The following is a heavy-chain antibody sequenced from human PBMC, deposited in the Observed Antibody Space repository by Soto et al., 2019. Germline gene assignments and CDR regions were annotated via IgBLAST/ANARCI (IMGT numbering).Heavy chain of an antibody. D-gene: IGHD3-3*01. CDR2: IIPIFGTA. CDR3: ASPHYDIWSGYYKGANDAFDI. J-gene: IGHJ3*02. CDR1: GGTFSSYA. V-gene: IGHV1-69*13. Sequence: ASVKVSCKASGGTFSSYAISWVRQAPGQGLEWMGGIIPIFGTANYAQKFQGRVTITADESTSTAYMELSSLRSEDTAVYYCASPHYDIWSGYYKGANDAFDIWGQGTMVTVSS.